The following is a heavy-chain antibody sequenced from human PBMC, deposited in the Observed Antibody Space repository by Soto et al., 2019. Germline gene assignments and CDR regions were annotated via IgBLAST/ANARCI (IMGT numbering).Heavy chain of an antibody. CDR2: ISGSGDNT. V-gene: IGHV3-23*01. CDR1: GFTFKSYA. CDR3: ARDKGYYYDRSGYYYYYGMDV. D-gene: IGHD3-22*01. J-gene: IGHJ6*02. Sequence: GSLRLSCAASGFTFKSYAMNWVRQAPGKGLEWVSGISGSGDNTYYADSVKGRFTISRDNSESTLYVQMSSLRAEDTAVYYCARDKGYYYDRSGYYYYYGMDVWGQGATVTVSS.